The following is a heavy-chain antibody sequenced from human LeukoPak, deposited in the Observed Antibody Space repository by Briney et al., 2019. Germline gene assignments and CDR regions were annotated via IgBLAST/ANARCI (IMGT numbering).Heavy chain of an antibody. CDR3: AKDFSGLLWSGTDV. CDR1: GFTFSSYA. D-gene: IGHD3-10*01. Sequence: GGSLRLSCAASGFTFSSYAMSWVRQAPGKGLEWVSAISGSGGSTYYADSVEGRFTISRGNSKNTLYLQMNSLRAEDTAVYYCAKDFSGLLWSGTDVWGKGTTVTVSS. V-gene: IGHV3-23*01. J-gene: IGHJ6*04. CDR2: ISGSGGST.